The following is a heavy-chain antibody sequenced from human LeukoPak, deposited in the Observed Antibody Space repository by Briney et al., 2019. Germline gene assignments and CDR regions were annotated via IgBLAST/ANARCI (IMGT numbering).Heavy chain of an antibody. V-gene: IGHV4-61*03. D-gene: IGHD3-22*01. CDR1: GASVSSGSYY. CDR2: IYYSGST. J-gene: IGHJ3*02. Sequence: SETLSLTCNVSGASVSSGSYYWSWIRQPPGKELEWIGYIYYSGSTSYNPSLKSRVTISVDTSKNHFSLKLTSVTAADTAVYYCARWSGYYYDSSGSDDAFDIWGQGTMVTVSS. CDR3: ARWSGYYYDSSGSDDAFDI.